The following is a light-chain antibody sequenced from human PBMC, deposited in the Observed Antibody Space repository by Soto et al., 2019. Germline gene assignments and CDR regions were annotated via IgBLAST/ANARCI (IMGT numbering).Light chain of an antibody. CDR3: QQYNKWPPIT. V-gene: IGKV3-15*01. Sequence: EIVMTQAPATLSVNPGERATLSCRASQSVSSNLAWYQQKPGQAPRLLIYGASTRATGIPARFSGSGSGTEFTLTISSLQSEDFAVYYCQQYNKWPPITFGQGTRLEIK. CDR1: QSVSSN. J-gene: IGKJ5*01. CDR2: GAS.